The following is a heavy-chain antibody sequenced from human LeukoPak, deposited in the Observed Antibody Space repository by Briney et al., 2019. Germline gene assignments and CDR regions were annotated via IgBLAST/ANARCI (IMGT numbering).Heavy chain of an antibody. CDR2: ISSSGSTI. CDR3: ASTISDYGDPFDY. J-gene: IGHJ4*02. Sequence: GGSLRLSCAASGFTFSSYEMNWVRQAPGKGLEWVSYISSSGSTIYYADSVKGRFTISRDNAKNSLYLQMNSLRAEDTAVYYCASTISDYGDPFDYWGQGTLVTVSS. V-gene: IGHV3-48*03. CDR1: GFTFSSYE. D-gene: IGHD4-17*01.